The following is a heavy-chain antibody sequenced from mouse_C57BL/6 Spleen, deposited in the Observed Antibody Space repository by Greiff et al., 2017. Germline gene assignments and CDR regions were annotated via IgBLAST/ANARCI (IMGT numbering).Heavy chain of an antibody. Sequence: QVQLQQSGAELVRPGSSVKLSCKASGYTFTSYWMDWVKQRPGQGLEWIGNIYPSDSETHYNQKFKDKATLTVDKSSSTAYMQLSSLTSEDSAVYYCARRGSRGIYFDYWGQGTTLTVSS. CDR3: ARRGSRGIYFDY. D-gene: IGHD1-1*01. V-gene: IGHV1-61*01. CDR1: GYTFTSYW. CDR2: IYPSDSET. J-gene: IGHJ2*01.